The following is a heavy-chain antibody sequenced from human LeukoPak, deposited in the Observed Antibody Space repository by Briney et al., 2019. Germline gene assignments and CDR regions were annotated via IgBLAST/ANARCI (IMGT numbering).Heavy chain of an antibody. J-gene: IGHJ4*02. D-gene: IGHD3-10*01. Sequence: PSETLSLTCSVSGGSMSSYYWGWIRQPPGKGLEYIGYIYYSGRTSYNPSLKSRVTISVDTSKNQFSLKLSSVTAADTAVYYCARTRYYYGSRSYGAPYYFDYWGQGTLVTVSS. V-gene: IGHV4-59*08. CDR3: ARTRYYYGSRSYGAPYYFDY. CDR2: IYYSGRT. CDR1: GGSMSSYY.